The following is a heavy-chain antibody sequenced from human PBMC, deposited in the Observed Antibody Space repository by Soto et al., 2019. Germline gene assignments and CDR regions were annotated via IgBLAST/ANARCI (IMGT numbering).Heavy chain of an antibody. Sequence: PSETLSLTCTVSGGSISSSSYYWGWIRQPPGKGLEWIGSIYYSGSTYYNPSLKSRVTISVDTSKNHLSLKLSSVTAADTAVYYCARRIRTSGWYYFDYWGQGTLVTVSS. D-gene: IGHD6-19*01. CDR1: GGSISSSSYY. J-gene: IGHJ4*02. V-gene: IGHV4-39*02. CDR3: ARRIRTSGWYYFDY. CDR2: IYYSGST.